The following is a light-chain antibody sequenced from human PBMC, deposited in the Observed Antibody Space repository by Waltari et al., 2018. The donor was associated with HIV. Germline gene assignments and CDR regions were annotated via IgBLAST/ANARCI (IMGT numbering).Light chain of an antibody. V-gene: IGLV1-47*01. CDR2: SNN. CDR1: GSNVGVNF. CDR3: AAWDDSVSGWA. J-gene: IGLJ2*01. Sequence: QSVLTQAPSASGTPGQRVTLSCSGTGSNVGVNFVSWYQQLPGMAPKLLVYSNNEGPSRVPDRFSGSKFGTSASLAISGLRSEDEAVYFCAAWDDSVSGWAFGEGTKVTVL.